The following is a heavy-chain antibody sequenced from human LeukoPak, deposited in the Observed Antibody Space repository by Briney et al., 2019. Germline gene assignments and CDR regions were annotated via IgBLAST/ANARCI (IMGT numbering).Heavy chain of an antibody. V-gene: IGHV1-24*01. CDR2: FDPEDGET. D-gene: IGHD3-22*01. CDR3: ALGKSLYGSSGYYLY. Sequence: ASVKVSCKVSGYTLTELSMHWVRQAPGKGLEWMGGFDPEDGETIYAQKFQGRVTMTEDTSTDTAYMELSSLRSEDTAVYYCALGKSLYGSSGYYLYWGQGTLVTVSS. CDR1: GYTLTELS. J-gene: IGHJ4*02.